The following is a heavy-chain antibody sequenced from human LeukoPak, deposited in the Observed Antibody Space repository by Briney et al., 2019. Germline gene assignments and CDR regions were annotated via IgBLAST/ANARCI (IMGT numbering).Heavy chain of an antibody. D-gene: IGHD2-15*01. CDR1: GGSFSSSSYY. J-gene: IGHJ4*02. CDR3: ARGTYCSGGSCYSGFDY. V-gene: IGHV4-39*01. Sequence: SETLSLTCSVSGGSFSSSSYYWGWIRQPPGKGLEWIGSIYYTGRTEYSPSLRSRVTISVDTSKNQLSLNLSSVTAADTAVYYCARGTYCSGGSCYSGFDYWGQGTLVTVSS. CDR2: IYYTGRT.